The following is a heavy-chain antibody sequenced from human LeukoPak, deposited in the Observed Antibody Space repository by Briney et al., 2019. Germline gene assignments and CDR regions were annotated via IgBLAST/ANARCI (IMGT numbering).Heavy chain of an antibody. J-gene: IGHJ3*02. CDR1: GGTFSSYA. CDR2: IIPIFGTA. CDR3: ARGSCGWAPYDAFDI. V-gene: IGHV1-69*13. D-gene: IGHD6-19*01. Sequence: SVKVSCKASGGTFSSYAISWVRQAPGQGLEWMGGIIPIFGTANYAQKFQGRVTITADESTSTAYMELSSLRSEDTAVYYCARGSCGWAPYDAFDIWGQGTMVTVSS.